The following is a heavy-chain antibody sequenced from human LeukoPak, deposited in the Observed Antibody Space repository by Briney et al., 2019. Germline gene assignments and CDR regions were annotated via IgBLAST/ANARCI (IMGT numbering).Heavy chain of an antibody. V-gene: IGHV4-34*01. CDR2: INHSGRI. CDR3: ARGRGYYDSSLAY. D-gene: IGHD3-22*01. J-gene: IGHJ4*02. CDR1: SGSFSGYY. Sequence: SETLSLTCAVYSGSFSGYYWSWIRQPPGKGLEWIGEINHSGRINYNPSLKSRVTISVDTSKNQFSLKLSSVTAADTAVYYCARGRGYYDSSLAYWGQGTLVTVSS.